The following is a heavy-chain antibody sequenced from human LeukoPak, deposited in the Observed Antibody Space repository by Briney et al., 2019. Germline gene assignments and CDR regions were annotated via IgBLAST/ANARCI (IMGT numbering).Heavy chain of an antibody. CDR3: ARDGSSSWYTS. Sequence: ASVKVSCKASGYTFTSYGISWERQAPGQGLEWMGWIQPYSGNTNYAQKLQGRVTMTTDTSTSTAYMDLRSLRSDDTAVYYCARDGSSSWYTSWGQGTLVTVSS. V-gene: IGHV1-18*04. J-gene: IGHJ4*02. CDR1: GYTFTSYG. D-gene: IGHD6-13*01. CDR2: IQPYSGNT.